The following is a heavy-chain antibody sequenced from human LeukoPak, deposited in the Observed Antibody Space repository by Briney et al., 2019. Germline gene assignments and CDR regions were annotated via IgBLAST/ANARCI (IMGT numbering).Heavy chain of an antibody. CDR3: TKDLRYYYADNHSEMDEHDY. J-gene: IGHJ4*02. V-gene: IGHV3-7*01. CDR2: IKQDGTEK. D-gene: IGHD4-23*01. CDR1: GFSFTTYW. Sequence: GGSLRLSCAASGFSFTTYWMSWVRQAPGKGLEWVANIKQDGTEKYYVDSVKGRFTISRDNAKNSLYPQMNSLRAEDTALYYCTKDLRYYYADNHSEMDEHDYWGQGTLVTVSS.